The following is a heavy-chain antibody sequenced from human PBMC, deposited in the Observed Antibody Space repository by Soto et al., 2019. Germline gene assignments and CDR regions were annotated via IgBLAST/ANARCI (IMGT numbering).Heavy chain of an antibody. Sequence: QVQLVESGGGVVQPGRSLRLSCAASGFTFSSYGMHWVRQAPGKGLEWVAVISYDGSNKYYADSVKGRFTISRDNSKNXLYLQMNXLRAEDTAVYYXAESARDFEGAFDIWG. V-gene: IGHV3-30*18. D-gene: IGHD2-21*02. J-gene: IGHJ3*02. CDR3: AESARDFEGAFDI. CDR1: GFTFSSYG. CDR2: ISYDGSNK.